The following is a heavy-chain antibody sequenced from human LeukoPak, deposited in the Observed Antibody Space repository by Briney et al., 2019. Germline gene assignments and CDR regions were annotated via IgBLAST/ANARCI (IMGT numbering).Heavy chain of an antibody. V-gene: IGHV4-59*08. CDR2: IYYSGST. D-gene: IGHD3-3*01. Sequence: SETLSLTCTVSGGSISSYYWSWIRQPPGKGLEWIGYIYYSGSTNYNPSLKSRVSISVDTSKNQFSLKLSSVTAADTAVYYCASTRFLEWLNYYYMDVWGKGTTVTVSS. CDR1: GGSISSYY. J-gene: IGHJ6*03. CDR3: ASTRFLEWLNYYYMDV.